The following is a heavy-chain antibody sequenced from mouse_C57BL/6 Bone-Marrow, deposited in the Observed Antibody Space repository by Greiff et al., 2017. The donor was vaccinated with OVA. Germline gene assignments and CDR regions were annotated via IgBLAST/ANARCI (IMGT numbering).Heavy chain of an antibody. CDR1: GFNIKDDY. CDR3: TTPMDY. V-gene: IGHV14-4*01. Sequence: EVKVVESGAELVRPGASVKLSCTASGFNIKDDYMHWVKQRPEQGLEWIGWIDPENGDTEYASKFQGKATITADTSSNTAYLQLSSLTSEDTAVYYCTTPMDYWGQGTSVTVSS. CDR2: IDPENGDT. J-gene: IGHJ4*01.